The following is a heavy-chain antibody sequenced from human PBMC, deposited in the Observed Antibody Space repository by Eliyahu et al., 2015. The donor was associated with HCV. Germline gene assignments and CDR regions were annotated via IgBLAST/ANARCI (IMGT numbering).Heavy chain of an antibody. J-gene: IGHJ4*02. CDR2: ISYDGSNK. CDR3: AKEKSSEWLDY. D-gene: IGHD6-19*01. V-gene: IGHV3-30*18. Sequence: QVQLVESGGGVVQPGRSLRLSCAASGFTFSSYGMHWVRQAPGKGLEWVAVISYDGSNKYYADSVKGRFTISRDNSKNTLYLQMNSLRAEDTAVYNCAKEKSSEWLDYWGQGTLVTVSS. CDR1: GFTFSSYG.